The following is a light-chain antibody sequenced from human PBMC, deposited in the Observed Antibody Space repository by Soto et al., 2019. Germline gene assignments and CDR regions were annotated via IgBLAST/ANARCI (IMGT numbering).Light chain of an antibody. V-gene: IGLV1-44*01. CDR1: NSDIGSNT. CDR3: AAWDDSLNGWV. Sequence: QAVVTQPPSASGTPGQRVSISCSGSNSDIGSNTVNWYQQLPGSAPKLLIYSNSQRRSGVPARLSGSKSGTSASLAINGLQPEDEADYYCAAWDDSLNGWVFGGGTKLTVL. J-gene: IGLJ3*02. CDR2: SNS.